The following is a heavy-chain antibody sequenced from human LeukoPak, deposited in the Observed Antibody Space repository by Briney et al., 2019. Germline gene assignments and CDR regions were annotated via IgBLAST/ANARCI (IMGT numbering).Heavy chain of an antibody. Sequence: ASVKVSCKASGYTFTSYGISWVRQAPGQGLEWMGWISAYNGNTDYAQKLQGRVTMTTDTTTSTAYMELRSLRSDDTAVYCCARDRHSSGWEIIDYWGQGTLVTVSS. CDR2: ISAYNGNT. CDR3: ARDRHSSGWEIIDY. V-gene: IGHV1-18*01. D-gene: IGHD6-19*01. J-gene: IGHJ4*02. CDR1: GYTFTSYG.